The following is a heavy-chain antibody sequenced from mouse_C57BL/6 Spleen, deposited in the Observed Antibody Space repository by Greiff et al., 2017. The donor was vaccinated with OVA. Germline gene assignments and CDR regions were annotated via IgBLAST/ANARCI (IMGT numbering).Heavy chain of an antibody. CDR3: AREGKLGRGYFDY. J-gene: IGHJ2*01. D-gene: IGHD4-1*01. CDR1: GYSITSGYY. Sequence: EVKLQESGPGLVKPSQSLSLTCSVTGYSITSGYYWNWIRQFPGNKLEWMGYISYDGSNNYNPSLKNRISLTRDTSNNQFFLKLNSVTTEDTATYYCAREGKLGRGYFDYWGQGTTLTVSS. CDR2: ISYDGSN. V-gene: IGHV3-6*01.